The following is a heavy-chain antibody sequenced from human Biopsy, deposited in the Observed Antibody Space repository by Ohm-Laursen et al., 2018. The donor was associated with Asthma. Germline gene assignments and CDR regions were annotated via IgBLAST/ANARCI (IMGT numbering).Heavy chain of an antibody. V-gene: IGHV3-20*04. D-gene: IGHD5-12*01. J-gene: IGHJ4*02. CDR2: INWNGGST. CDR3: AKRRGYSGHDNDY. Sequence: SLRLSCSASGFMFRSFGMSWVRQAPGKGLDWVSGINWNGGSTGYADSVKGRFTISRDNSKNTLYLQMNSLRTEDTAVYYCAKRRGYSGHDNDYWGQGTLVIVSS. CDR1: GFMFRSFG.